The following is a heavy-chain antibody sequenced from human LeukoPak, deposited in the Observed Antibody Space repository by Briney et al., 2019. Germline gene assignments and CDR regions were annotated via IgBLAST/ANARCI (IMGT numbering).Heavy chain of an antibody. CDR1: GFTFSSYW. D-gene: IGHD2/OR15-2a*01. J-gene: IGHJ4*02. CDR3: ARGRPHGNNY. Sequence: GGSLRLSCAASGFTFSSYWMNWVRQAPGKGLVWVSRIASDGSSTTYADSVKGRFSISRDNAKDTLYLQMNSLRVEDTAVYYCARGRPHGNNYWGQGTLVTVSS. V-gene: IGHV3-74*01. CDR2: IASDGSST.